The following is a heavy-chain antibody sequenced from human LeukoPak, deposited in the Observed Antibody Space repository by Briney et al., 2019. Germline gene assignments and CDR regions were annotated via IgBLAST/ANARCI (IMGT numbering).Heavy chain of an antibody. CDR1: GFTFSRYW. CDR3: ARDICSGIGCYPRAPFDY. J-gene: IGHJ4*02. V-gene: IGHV3-74*01. D-gene: IGHD2-15*01. CDR2: MNSDGSNT. Sequence: PGGSLRLSCAASGFTFSRYWMHWVRQAPGEGLVWVSRMNSDGSNTNYADSVKGRFTISRDNAKNTQYLQMNSLRADDTAVYYCARDICSGIGCYPRAPFDYWGQGTLVTVSS.